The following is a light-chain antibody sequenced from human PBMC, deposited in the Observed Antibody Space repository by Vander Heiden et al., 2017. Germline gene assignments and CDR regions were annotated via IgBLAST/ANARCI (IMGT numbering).Light chain of an antibody. J-gene: IGKJ4*01. CDR1: QGISSA. CDR2: DAS. V-gene: IGKV1-13*02. Sequence: GDRVTITCRASQGISSALAWYQQKPGKAPKLLIYDASGLESGVPSRFSGSGSGTDFTLTISSLQPEDFATYYCQQFNSYSQLAFGGGTKMEIK. CDR3: QQFNSYSQLA.